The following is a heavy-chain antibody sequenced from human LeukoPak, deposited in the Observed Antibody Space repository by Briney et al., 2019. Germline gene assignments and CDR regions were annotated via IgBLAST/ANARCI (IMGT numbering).Heavy chain of an antibody. V-gene: IGHV4-39*01. CDR2: MYYSGSST. CDR1: GGSISSGRYY. J-gene: IGHJ3*02. D-gene: IGHD3-16*01. CDR3: ARDWGRDALDI. Sequence: SETLSLTCTVSGGSISSGRYYWGWLRQPPGKGLEGIGSMYYSGSSTYYNPSLKSRVTISGDTSKNQLSLKLNSVTAADTAAYYCARDWGRDALDIWGQGTMVTVSS.